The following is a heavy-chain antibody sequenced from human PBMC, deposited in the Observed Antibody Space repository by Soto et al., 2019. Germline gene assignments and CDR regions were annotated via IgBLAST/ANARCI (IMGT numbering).Heavy chain of an antibody. CDR3: AKEGYYDSSGYYDY. V-gene: IGHV3-23*01. D-gene: IGHD3-22*01. J-gene: IGHJ4*02. Sequence: GGSLRLSCAASGFAFSSYAMSWVRQAPGKGLEWVSAISGSGGSTYYADSVKGRFTISRDNSKNTLYLQMNSLRAEDTAVYYCAKEGYYDSSGYYDYWGQGTLVTVSS. CDR1: GFAFSSYA. CDR2: ISGSGGST.